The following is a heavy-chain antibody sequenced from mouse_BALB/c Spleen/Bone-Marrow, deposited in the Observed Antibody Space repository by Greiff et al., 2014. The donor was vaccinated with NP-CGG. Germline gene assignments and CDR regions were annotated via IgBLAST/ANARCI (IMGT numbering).Heavy chain of an antibody. J-gene: IGHJ4*01. D-gene: IGHD1-2*01. CDR2: IWAGGST. Sequence: VQLVESGPGLVAPSQSLSITCPVSGFSLTSYGVHWVRQPPGKGLEWLGVIWAGGSTNYNSALMSRLSISKDNSKSQVFLKMNSLQTNDTAIYYCARITTATGAMDYWGQGTSLTVSS. V-gene: IGHV2-9*02. CDR1: GFSLTSYG. CDR3: ARITTATGAMDY.